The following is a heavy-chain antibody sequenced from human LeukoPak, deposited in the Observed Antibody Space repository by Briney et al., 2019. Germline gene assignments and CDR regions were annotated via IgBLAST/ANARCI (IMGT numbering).Heavy chain of an antibody. CDR1: GFTFSSYSMN. D-gene: IGHD3-3*01. CDR3: ARLTLTGVAGRGWFDA. V-gene: IGHV4-39*01. Sequence: GSLRLSCAASGFTFSSYSMNWVRQAPGKGLEWIGTMPFDENVADNEIPSYNPSLKRRVIISAEKSKNQLSLKVNSVTAADTASYYCARLTLTGVAGRGWFDAWGQGTLVIVSS. J-gene: IGHJ5*02. CDR2: MPFDENVADNEIP.